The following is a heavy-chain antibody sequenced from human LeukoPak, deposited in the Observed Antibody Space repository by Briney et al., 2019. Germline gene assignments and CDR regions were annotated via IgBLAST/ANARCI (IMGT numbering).Heavy chain of an antibody. J-gene: IGHJ4*02. Sequence: SVKVSCKASGGTFSSYAISWVRQAPGQGLEWMGGIIPIFGTANYAQKFQGRVTITTDESTSTAYMELSSLRSEDTAVYYCTRAGEQIGYYFDYWGQGTLVTVSS. D-gene: IGHD4-17*01. CDR1: GGTFSSYA. CDR2: IIPIFGTA. CDR3: TRAGEQIGYYFDY. V-gene: IGHV1-69*05.